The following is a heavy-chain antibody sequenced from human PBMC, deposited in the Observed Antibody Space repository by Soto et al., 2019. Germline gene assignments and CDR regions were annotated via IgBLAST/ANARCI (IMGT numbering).Heavy chain of an antibody. D-gene: IGHD6-13*01. V-gene: IGHV4-34*01. Sequence: PSETLSLTCAVYGGSFSGYYWSWIRQPPGKGLEWIGEINHSGSTNYNPSLKSRVTISVGTSKNQFSLKLSSVTAADTAVYYCAREGIAAAVNYYYYYYMDVWGKGTTVTVSS. CDR1: GGSFSGYY. CDR3: AREGIAAAVNYYYYYYMDV. J-gene: IGHJ6*03. CDR2: INHSGST.